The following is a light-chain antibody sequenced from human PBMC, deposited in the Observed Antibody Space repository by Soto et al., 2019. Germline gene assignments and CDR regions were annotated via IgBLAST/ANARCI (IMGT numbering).Light chain of an antibody. CDR3: LQIYSPPPVT. Sequence: DIQMTQSPSSLSASVGDRVTITCRASQSINRFLNWYQQKPGKAPNLLIYAASSLQRGVPCRFGSSGSASDFTLTISSLQPEDFATYYCLQIYSPPPVTFGQGTRLEIK. J-gene: IGKJ5*01. CDR1: QSINRF. V-gene: IGKV1-39*01. CDR2: AAS.